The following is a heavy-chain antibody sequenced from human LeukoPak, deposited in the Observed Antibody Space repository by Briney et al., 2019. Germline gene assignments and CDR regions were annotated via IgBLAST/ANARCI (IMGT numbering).Heavy chain of an antibody. CDR2: ISRSTNYT. Sequence: PGGSLRLSCAASGFTFSSYSMNWVRQAPGKGLEWVSSISRSTNYTYYIDSVKGRFTISRDNAKNSLYLQMNSLTAEDTAVYYCTRVTYADGGYFDYWGQGTLVTVSS. J-gene: IGHJ4*02. D-gene: IGHD2-15*01. V-gene: IGHV3-21*01. CDR1: GFTFSSYS. CDR3: TRVTYADGGYFDY.